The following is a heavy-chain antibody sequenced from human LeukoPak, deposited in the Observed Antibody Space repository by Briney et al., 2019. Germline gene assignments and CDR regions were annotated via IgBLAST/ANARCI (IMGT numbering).Heavy chain of an antibody. Sequence: GGSLRLSCAASGFTFGSYVMSWVRQAPGKGPEWVSAISGDGGTYYADSVKGRFTISRDNSKNTLYLQMNSLGGEDTALYYCARYCGAASCYSGFDYWGQGTLVTVAS. CDR1: GFTFGSYV. CDR2: ISGDGGT. D-gene: IGHD2-15*01. J-gene: IGHJ4*02. CDR3: ARYCGAASCYSGFDY. V-gene: IGHV3-23*01.